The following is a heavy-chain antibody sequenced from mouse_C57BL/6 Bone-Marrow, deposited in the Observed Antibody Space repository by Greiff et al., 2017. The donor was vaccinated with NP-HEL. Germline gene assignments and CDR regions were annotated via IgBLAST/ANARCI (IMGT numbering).Heavy chain of an antibody. Sequence: QVQLQQSGPELVKPGASVKISCKASGYTFTDYYINWVKQRPGQGLEWIGWIFPGSGSTYYNEKFKGKATLTVDKSSSTAYMLLSSLPSEDSAVYFCAREAYGTTGYFDYWGQGTTLTVSS. J-gene: IGHJ2*01. V-gene: IGHV1-75*01. D-gene: IGHD6-5*01. CDR1: GYTFTDYY. CDR3: AREAYGTTGYFDY. CDR2: IFPGSGST.